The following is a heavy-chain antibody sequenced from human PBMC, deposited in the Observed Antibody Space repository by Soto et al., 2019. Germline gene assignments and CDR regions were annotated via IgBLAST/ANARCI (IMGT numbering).Heavy chain of an antibody. J-gene: IGHJ4*02. Sequence: GGSLRLSCSASGFPFSSYAMHWVRQAPGKGLEYVSAISGNGGSTYYADSAKGRFAISRDNSKNTVYLQMNSLRAEDTAVYYCAKGSIAVAGYHHCFDYWGQGTLVTVSS. CDR1: GFPFSSYA. V-gene: IGHV3-64D*06. CDR3: AKGSIAVAGYHHCFDY. D-gene: IGHD6-19*01. CDR2: ISGNGGST.